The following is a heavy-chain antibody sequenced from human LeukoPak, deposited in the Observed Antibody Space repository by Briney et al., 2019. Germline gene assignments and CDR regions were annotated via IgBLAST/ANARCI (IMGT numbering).Heavy chain of an antibody. CDR1: GGSINSYY. D-gene: IGHD1-26*01. V-gene: IGHV4-59*01. CDR2: IYYSGST. J-gene: IGHJ3*02. CDR3: AGIVGASDAFDI. Sequence: SETLSLTCTVSGGSINSYYWSWIRQPPGKGLEWIGYIYYSGSTNYNPSLKSRVTISVDTSKNQFSLKLSSVTAADTAVHYCAGIVGASDAFDIWGQGTMVTVSS.